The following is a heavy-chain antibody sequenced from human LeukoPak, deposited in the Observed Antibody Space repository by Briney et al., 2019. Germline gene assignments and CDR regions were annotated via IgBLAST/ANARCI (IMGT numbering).Heavy chain of an antibody. J-gene: IGHJ4*02. CDR2: ISSSSYI. D-gene: IGHD3-22*01. CDR1: GFTFSSYS. V-gene: IGHV3-21*01. CDR3: ARDLGDSSGYFDY. Sequence: GGSLRLSCAASGFTFSSYSMNWVRQAPGKGLEWVSSISSSSYIYYADSVKGRFTISRDNAKNSLYLQMNSLRAEDTAVYYCARDLGDSSGYFDYWGQGTLVTVSS.